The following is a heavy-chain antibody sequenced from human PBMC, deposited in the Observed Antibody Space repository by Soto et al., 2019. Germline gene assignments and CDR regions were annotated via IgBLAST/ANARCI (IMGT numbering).Heavy chain of an antibody. CDR2: INVFNGDP. Sequence: GASVKVSCKASGYLFTDYGIALVRQAPGQGLEWMGWINVFNGDPRYAPNLQGRVTMTKDTSTNTASMELRSLRSDDTAVYFCVRVRRGQIDYWGQGSLVTVSS. D-gene: IGHD3-10*01. J-gene: IGHJ4*02. V-gene: IGHV1-18*01. CDR3: VRVRRGQIDY. CDR1: GYLFTDYG.